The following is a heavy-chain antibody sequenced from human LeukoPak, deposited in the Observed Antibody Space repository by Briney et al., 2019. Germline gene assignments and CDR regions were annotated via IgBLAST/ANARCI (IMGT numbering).Heavy chain of an antibody. CDR2: IYYSGST. V-gene: IGHV4-39*07. J-gene: IGHJ4*02. CDR3: ARDLGDYWSGFRPYFFDY. Sequence: PSETLSLTCTVSGGSISSCSYYWVWIPQPPGKGLVWIGSIYYSGSTYYNPSLKSRVPISVDTSKNQFSLKLSFVTDADTAVYYCARDLGDYWSGFRPYFFDYWGQGTLVTVSS. D-gene: IGHD3-3*01. CDR1: GGSISSCSYY.